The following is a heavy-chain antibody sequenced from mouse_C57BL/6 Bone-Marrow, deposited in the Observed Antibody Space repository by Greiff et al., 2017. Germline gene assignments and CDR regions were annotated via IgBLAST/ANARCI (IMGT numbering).Heavy chain of an antibody. V-gene: IGHV1-64*01. J-gene: IGHJ2*01. Sequence: VQLQQPGAELVKPGASVKLSCKASGYTFTSYWMHWVKQRPGQGLEWIGMIHPNSGSTNYNEKFKSKATLTVDKSSSTAYMQLSSLTSEDSAVYCCARGGGWDEGFDYWGQGTTLTVSS. CDR3: ARGGGWDEGFDY. CDR1: GYTFTSYW. CDR2: IHPNSGST. D-gene: IGHD4-1*01.